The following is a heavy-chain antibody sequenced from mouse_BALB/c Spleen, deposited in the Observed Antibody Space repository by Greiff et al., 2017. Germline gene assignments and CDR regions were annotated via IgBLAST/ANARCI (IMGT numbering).Heavy chain of an antibody. CDR2: ISYSGST. J-gene: IGHJ3*01. V-gene: IGHV3-8*02. Sequence: EVKLQESGPSLVKPSQTLSLTCSVTGDSITSGYWNWIRKFPGNKLEYMGYISYSGSTYYNPSLKSRISITRDTSKNQYYLQLNSVTTEDTATYYCAREEYYGSRTWFAYWGQGTLVTVSA. CDR1: GDSITSGY. D-gene: IGHD1-1*01. CDR3: AREEYYGSRTWFAY.